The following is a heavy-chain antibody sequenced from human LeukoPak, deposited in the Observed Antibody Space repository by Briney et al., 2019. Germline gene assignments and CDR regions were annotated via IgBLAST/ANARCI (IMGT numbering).Heavy chain of an antibody. D-gene: IGHD3-10*02. CDR2: ISSSGSTI. J-gene: IGHJ6*04. Sequence: PGGSLRLSCAASGFTFSSYEMNWVRHAPGKGLEWVSYISSSGSTIYYADSVKGRFTISRDNAKSSLYLQMNSLRAEDTAVYYCAELGITMIGGVWGKGTTVTISS. CDR1: GFTFSSYE. CDR3: AELGITMIGGV. V-gene: IGHV3-48*03.